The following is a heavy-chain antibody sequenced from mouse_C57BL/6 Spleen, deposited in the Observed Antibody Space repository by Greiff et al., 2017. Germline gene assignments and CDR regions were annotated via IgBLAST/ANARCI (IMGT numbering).Heavy chain of an antibody. D-gene: IGHD2-4*01. CDR1: GYTFTSYW. V-gene: IGHV1-69*01. CDR2: IDPSDSYT. Sequence: QVQLQQPGAELVMPGASVKLSCKASGYTFTSYWMHWVKQRPGQGLEWIGEIDPSDSYTNYNQKFKGKSTLTVDKSSSTAYMQLSSLTSEDSAVYYCARGDYGGKMDYWGQGTSVTVSS. CDR3: ARGDYGGKMDY. J-gene: IGHJ4*01.